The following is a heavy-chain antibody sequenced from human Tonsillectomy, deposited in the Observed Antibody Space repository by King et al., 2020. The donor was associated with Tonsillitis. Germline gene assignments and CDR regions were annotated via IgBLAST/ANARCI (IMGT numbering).Heavy chain of an antibody. Sequence: VQLVESGGGLVQPGGSLRVSCAASGFIFTNYAMTWVRQAPGKGLEWVSAISTSGGDAYYADSVKGRFTISRDNSKNTLYLQMSSLRAEDTAVYYCANYGTHAYFASWGQGTLVTASS. D-gene: IGHD4-17*01. CDR1: GFIFTNYA. CDR2: ISTSGGDA. J-gene: IGHJ4*02. CDR3: ANYGTHAYFAS. V-gene: IGHV3-23*04.